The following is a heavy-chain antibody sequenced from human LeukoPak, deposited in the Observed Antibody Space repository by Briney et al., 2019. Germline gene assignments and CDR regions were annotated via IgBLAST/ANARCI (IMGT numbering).Heavy chain of an antibody. CDR2: ISGSGGST. Sequence: QAGGSLRLSCAASGFTVTDNYMNWVRQSSGKGLEWVSAISGSGGSTYYADSVKGRFTISRDNSKNTLYLQMNSLRAEDTAVYYCAKVAGVWAARPVYWGQGTLVTVSS. J-gene: IGHJ4*02. V-gene: IGHV3-23*01. CDR1: GFTVTDNY. D-gene: IGHD6-6*01. CDR3: AKVAGVWAARPVY.